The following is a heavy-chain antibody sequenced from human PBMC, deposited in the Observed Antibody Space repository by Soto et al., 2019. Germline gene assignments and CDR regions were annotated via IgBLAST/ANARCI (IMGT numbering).Heavy chain of an antibody. CDR3: AKDIGSDYYGSGSYSNWFDP. J-gene: IGHJ5*02. CDR2: ISYDGSNK. Sequence: GGSLRLSCAASGFTFSSYGMHWVRHAPGKGLEWVAVISYDGSNKYYADSVKGRFTISRDNSKNTLYLQMNSLRAEDTAVYYCAKDIGSDYYGSGSYSNWFDPWGQGTLVTVSS. CDR1: GFTFSSYG. D-gene: IGHD3-10*01. V-gene: IGHV3-30*18.